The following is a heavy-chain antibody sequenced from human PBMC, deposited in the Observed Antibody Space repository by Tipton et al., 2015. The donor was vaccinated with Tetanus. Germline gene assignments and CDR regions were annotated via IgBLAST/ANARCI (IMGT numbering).Heavy chain of an antibody. CDR3: AREGSSGWFDP. CDR1: GFTFSNYV. D-gene: IGHD1-26*01. Sequence: GSLRLSCAASGFTFSNYVMHWVRQAPGKGLVWVSRINSDGSSTSYADSVKGRFTISRDNAKNSLSLQMNSLRVDDTALYYCAREGSSGWFDPWGRGTLVTVSS. V-gene: IGHV3-74*01. J-gene: IGHJ5*02. CDR2: INSDGSST.